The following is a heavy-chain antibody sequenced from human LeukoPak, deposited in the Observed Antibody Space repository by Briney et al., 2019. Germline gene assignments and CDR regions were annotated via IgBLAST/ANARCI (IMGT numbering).Heavy chain of an antibody. D-gene: IGHD6-6*01. J-gene: IGHJ6*03. CDR3: ARDLSEYSSSSALYYYYYMDV. V-gene: IGHV3-7*01. CDR2: IGQDGTEK. Sequence: GGSLRLSCAASGFNFSSHWMSWVRQAPGKGLEWVANIGQDGTEKNYVDSVKGRFTISRDNAKNSLYLQMNSLRAEDTAVYYCARDLSEYSSSSALYYYYYMDVWGKGTTVTVSS. CDR1: GFNFSSHW.